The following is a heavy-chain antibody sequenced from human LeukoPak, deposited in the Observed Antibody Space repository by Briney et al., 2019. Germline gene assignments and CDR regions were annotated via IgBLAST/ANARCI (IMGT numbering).Heavy chain of an antibody. CDR1: GFTFSSYS. D-gene: IGHD6-19*01. CDR2: ISSSSSYI. J-gene: IGHJ4*02. V-gene: IGHV3-21*01. CDR3: ASGSSSGWYSHGY. Sequence: GGSLRLSCAAAGFTFSSYSKNWVRQAPGKGLEWVSSISSSSSYIYYADSVKGRFTISRDNAKNSLYLQMNSLRAEDTAVYYCASGSSSGWYSHGYWGQGTLVTVSS.